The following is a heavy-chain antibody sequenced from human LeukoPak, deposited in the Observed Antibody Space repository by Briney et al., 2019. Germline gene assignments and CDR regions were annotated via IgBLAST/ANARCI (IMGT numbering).Heavy chain of an antibody. CDR1: GFTFSRYS. J-gene: IGHJ4*02. CDR3: ARSTGDGYFDY. D-gene: IGHD7-27*01. V-gene: IGHV3-21*01. CDR2: ISRDTTYI. Sequence: GGSLRLSCAAAGFTFSRYSMNWVRQGPAKGLEGVSSISRDTTYIYYADSVKGRFTISRDNAKNSLSLQMNSLRAEDTAVYYCARSTGDGYFDYWGQGTLVTVSS.